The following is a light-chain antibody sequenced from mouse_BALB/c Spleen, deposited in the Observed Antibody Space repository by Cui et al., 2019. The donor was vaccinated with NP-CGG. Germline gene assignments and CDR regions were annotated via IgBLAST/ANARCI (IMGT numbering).Light chain of an antibody. V-gene: IGLV1*01. CDR3: ALWYSNHWV. CDR2: GTN. J-gene: IGLJ1*01. CDR1: TGAVTTSNY. Sequence: PGVTDECTLTTSPGETVTLTCRSSTGAVTTSNYANWVQEKPDHLFTGLIGGTNNRAPGVPARFSGSLIGDKAALTITGAQTEDEAIYFCALWYSNHWVFGGGTKLTVL.